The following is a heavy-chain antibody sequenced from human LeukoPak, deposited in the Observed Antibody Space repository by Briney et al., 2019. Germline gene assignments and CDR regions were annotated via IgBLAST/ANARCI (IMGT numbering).Heavy chain of an antibody. J-gene: IGHJ5*02. V-gene: IGHV4-4*02. CDR3: ARIMVRGVIIGLDP. Sequence: PSETLSLTCAVSGGSISSSNWWSWVRQPPGKGLEWIGEIYHSGSTNYNPSLKSRVTISVDTSKNQFSPKLSSVTAADTAVYYCARIMVRGVIIGLDPWGQGTLVTVSS. D-gene: IGHD3-10*01. CDR1: GGSISSSNW. CDR2: IYHSGST.